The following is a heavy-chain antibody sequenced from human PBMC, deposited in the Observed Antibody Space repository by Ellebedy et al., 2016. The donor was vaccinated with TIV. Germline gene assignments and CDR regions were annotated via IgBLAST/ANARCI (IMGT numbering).Heavy chain of an antibody. D-gene: IGHD3-22*01. CDR3: ARFYHDDSAYLDY. J-gene: IGHJ4*02. CDR2: IIPLFDTV. V-gene: IGHV1-69*13. Sequence: AASVKVSCKASGGAFSSNAISWVRQAPGQGLEWMGGIIPLFDTVNYGHNFHGRISISADESTNTAYMQLSSLTSGDTAVYYCARFYHDDSAYLDYWGQGTLVTVSS. CDR1: GGAFSSNA.